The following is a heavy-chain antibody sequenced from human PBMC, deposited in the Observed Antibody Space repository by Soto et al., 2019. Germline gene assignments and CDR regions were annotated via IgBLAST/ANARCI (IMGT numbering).Heavy chain of an antibody. V-gene: IGHV4-39*01. J-gene: IGHJ4*02. Sequence: QLQLQESGPGLVKPSETLSLTCSVSGDSISISSYYWGWVRQPPGKGLEWIGSIHYSGSTHYNPSLQSRVTISGDASKKQFSLKLGSVTAADTAMYYCASTKDETLYFDYWGQGNPVTVSS. CDR3: ASTKDETLYFDY. CDR1: GDSISISSYY. D-gene: IGHD2-15*01. CDR2: IHYSGST.